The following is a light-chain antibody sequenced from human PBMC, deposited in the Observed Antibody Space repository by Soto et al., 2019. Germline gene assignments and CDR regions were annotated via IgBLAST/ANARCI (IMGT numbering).Light chain of an antibody. Sequence: QSALTQPASVSGSPGQAITISCTGTSSDVGGYNYVSWYQQHPGKAPKLMIYEVSNRPSGVSDRFSGSKSGNTASLTISGLQAEDEADYYCTSYTSISTPVFGTRTKVTVL. V-gene: IGLV2-14*01. CDR1: SSDVGGYNY. CDR2: EVS. CDR3: TSYTSISTPV. J-gene: IGLJ1*01.